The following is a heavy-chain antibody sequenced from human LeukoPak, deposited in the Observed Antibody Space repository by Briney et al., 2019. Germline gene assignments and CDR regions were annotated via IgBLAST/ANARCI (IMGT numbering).Heavy chain of an antibody. CDR2: INHSGST. CDR1: GGSFSGYY. V-gene: IGHV4-34*01. D-gene: IGHD4-17*01. Sequence: SETLSLTCAVYGGSFSGYYWSWIRQPPGKGLEWIGEINHSGSTNYNPSLKSRVTISVDRSKNQFSLKLSSVTAADTAVYYCARGLYGDYAYYFDYWGQGTLVTVSS. CDR3: ARGLYGDYAYYFDY. J-gene: IGHJ4*02.